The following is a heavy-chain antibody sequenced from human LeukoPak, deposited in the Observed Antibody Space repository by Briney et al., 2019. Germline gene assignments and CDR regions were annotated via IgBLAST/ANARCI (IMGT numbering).Heavy chain of an antibody. CDR3: ADTTYCSSDNCYRCYDGSDAFNI. CDR2: IYTRGST. CDR1: VGSISSYY. D-gene: IGHD2-2*01. V-gene: IGHV4-4*09. Sequence: SETLSLTCTVSVGSISSYYWSWIRQPPGKGLEWIGYIYTRGSTKYNPSLKSRVTISGAPCKNQSSLKLSSVTAADTAVYYCADTTYCSSDNCYRCYDGSDAFNIWGQGTKVTVSS. J-gene: IGHJ3*02.